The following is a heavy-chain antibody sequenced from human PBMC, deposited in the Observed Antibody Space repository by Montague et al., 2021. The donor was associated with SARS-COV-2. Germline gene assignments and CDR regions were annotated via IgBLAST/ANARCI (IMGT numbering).Heavy chain of an antibody. D-gene: IGHD6-19*01. CDR2: IYYSGST. J-gene: IGHJ3*02. CDR3: ATQESSSGWFKPDAFDI. V-gene: IGHV4-39*01. Sequence: SETLSLTCTVSCGSISSSSYYWGWIRQPPWKGLEWIGSIYYSGSTYYNPSLKTPVTISVDTSKNQFSLKPSSATAADTAVYYCATQESSSGWFKPDAFDIWGQGTMVTVSS. CDR1: CGSISSSSYY.